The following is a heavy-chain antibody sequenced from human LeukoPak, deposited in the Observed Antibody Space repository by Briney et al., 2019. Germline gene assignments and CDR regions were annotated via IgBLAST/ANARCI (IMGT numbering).Heavy chain of an antibody. CDR3: ARDPHDYSIIYFDY. D-gene: IGHD4-11*01. V-gene: IGHV4-38-2*02. CDR2: IFRSGCT. Sequence: PSETLSLTCTVSSYSISSGYYWGWIRQPPGKGLEWIGSIFRSGCTYYNPSLKSRLTISVDTSKNQFSLNLNSVTAADTAIYYCARDPHDYSIIYFDYWGQGILVTVSS. CDR1: SYSISSGYY. J-gene: IGHJ4*02.